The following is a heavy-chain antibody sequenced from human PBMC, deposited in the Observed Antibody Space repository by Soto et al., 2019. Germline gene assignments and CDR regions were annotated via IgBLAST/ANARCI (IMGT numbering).Heavy chain of an antibody. CDR1: GGSMSTYY. CDR2: IYHSGST. D-gene: IGHD6-13*01. V-gene: IGHV4-59*12. J-gene: IGHJ4*02. Sequence: SXTLSLTCTISGGSMSTYYWSWIRQSPGKGLEWIGEIYHSGSTNYNPSLKSRVTISVDKSKNQFSLKLSSVTAADTAVYYCASATLAAAGTIDYWGQGTLVTVSS. CDR3: ASATLAAAGTIDY.